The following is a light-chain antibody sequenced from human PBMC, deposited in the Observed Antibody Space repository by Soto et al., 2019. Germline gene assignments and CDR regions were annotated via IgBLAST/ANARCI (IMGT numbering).Light chain of an antibody. Sequence: DIQMTQSPSSLSASVRDRVTITCRASQGIRNYLAWYQQKPGKVPKLLIYAASTLQSGVPSRLSGSGSGTDFTLTISSLQPEDVATYYCQKYDSAPLTFGGGTKVDI. CDR1: QGIRNY. J-gene: IGKJ4*01. CDR2: AAS. V-gene: IGKV1-27*01. CDR3: QKYDSAPLT.